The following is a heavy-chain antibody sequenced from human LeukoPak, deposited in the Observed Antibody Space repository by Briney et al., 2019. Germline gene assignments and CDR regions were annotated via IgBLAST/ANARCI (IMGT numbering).Heavy chain of an antibody. D-gene: IGHD3-10*01. CDR1: RGTFSNYA. J-gene: IGHJ5*02. Sequence: SVKVSCKASRGTFSNYAISWVRQAPGQGLEWMGGIIPIFGTANYAQKFQDRVTITADKSTSTAYMELSSLRSEDTAVYYCARAEYYYGSGSKRHKGGWFDPWGQGTLVTVSS. CDR2: IIPIFGTA. CDR3: ARAEYYYGSGSKRHKGGWFDP. V-gene: IGHV1-69*06.